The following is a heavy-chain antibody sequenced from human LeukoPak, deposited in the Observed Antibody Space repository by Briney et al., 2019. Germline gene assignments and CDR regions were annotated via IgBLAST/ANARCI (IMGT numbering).Heavy chain of an antibody. CDR1: GFTFNSYW. D-gene: IGHD1-14*01. CDR2: INRDGSEN. Sequence: PGGSLRLSCAASGFTFNSYWMSWVRQAPGKGLEWVANINRDGSENYYVDSVKGRFTISRDNAKNSLYLQMNSLRAEDTAVYYCARDAWYGARWGQGTLVTVSS. V-gene: IGHV3-7*01. CDR3: ARDAWYGAR. J-gene: IGHJ1*01.